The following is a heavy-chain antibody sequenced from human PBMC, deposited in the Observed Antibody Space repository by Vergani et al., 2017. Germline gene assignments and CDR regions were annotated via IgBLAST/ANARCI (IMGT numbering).Heavy chain of an antibody. CDR3: GRKQSPASLMDKPIDI. D-gene: IGHD1/OR15-1a*01. CDR2: ISDGGETK. J-gene: IGHJ5*02. CDR1: GFIFSDYY. V-gene: IGHV3-11*01. Sequence: QVQLVASGGGLFRPGGSLRLSCAASGFIFSDYYMTWIRQTPGKGLEWLAHISDGGETKMYAESLKGRFTVSRDNTKNLLILQMKTLKVDDPATYYCGRKQSPASLMDKPIDIWGQGTLVTVSS.